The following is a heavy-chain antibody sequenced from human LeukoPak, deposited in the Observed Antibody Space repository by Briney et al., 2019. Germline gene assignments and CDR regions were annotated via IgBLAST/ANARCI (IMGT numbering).Heavy chain of an antibody. V-gene: IGHV3-11*04. Sequence: GSLRLSCAASGFTFSDYYMSWIRQAPGRGLEWVSYISSSGSTIYYADSVKGRFTISRDNAKNSLYLQMNSLRAEDTAVYYCAREYSSSWYVFRYYYYMDVWGKGTTVTVSS. CDR3: AREYSSSWYVFRYYYYMDV. CDR2: ISSSGSTI. CDR1: GFTFSDYY. J-gene: IGHJ6*03. D-gene: IGHD6-13*01.